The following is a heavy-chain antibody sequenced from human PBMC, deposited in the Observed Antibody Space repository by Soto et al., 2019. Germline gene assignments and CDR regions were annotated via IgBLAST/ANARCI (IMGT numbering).Heavy chain of an antibody. J-gene: IGHJ3*01. CDR1: GFSLATKGVG. Sequence: QITLKESGPTEVKPTETLALTCTFSGFSLATKGVGVGWVRQPPGGALEGIAVIYWDDDRRYNPSLEARLRITKDTSNNQVVITMTDMDFVDTATFYCAHLTITYGGVVGDESFDVWGQGAVVTVSS. V-gene: IGHV2-5*02. CDR3: AHLTITYGGVVGDESFDV. CDR2: IYWDDDR. D-gene: IGHD3-16*02.